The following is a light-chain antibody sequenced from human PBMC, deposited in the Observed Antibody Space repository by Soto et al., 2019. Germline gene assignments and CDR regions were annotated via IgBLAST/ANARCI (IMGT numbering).Light chain of an antibody. CDR3: QQYDGATLT. CDR2: AAS. V-gene: IGKV3-20*01. Sequence: EIVLTQSPDTLSLSPGERATLFCRASQTLSITSLAWYQQKPGQAPRLLIYAASTMHTGIPDRFNGSGSGTDFALTIKGLEPEDCAVYYCQQYDGATLTSGRGTKVDGK. CDR1: QTLSITS. J-gene: IGKJ3*01.